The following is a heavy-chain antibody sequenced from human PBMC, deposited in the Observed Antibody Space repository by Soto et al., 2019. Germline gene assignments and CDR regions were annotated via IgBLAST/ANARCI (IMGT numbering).Heavy chain of an antibody. J-gene: IGHJ4*02. CDR2: IIPLFDSA. CDR3: AASTFQSGVTGYFHLGF. CDR1: GDTFSNYA. V-gene: IGHV1-69*06. Sequence: QVHLVQSGTEVKKPGSSVKVSCKTSGDTFSNYAISWVRQAPGQGLEWMGGIIPLFDSASYAQRSHDRVTITADKFTSTAYMELRSLTSEDTAIYSCAASTFQSGVTGYFHLGFWGQGTLVTVSS. D-gene: IGHD3-9*01.